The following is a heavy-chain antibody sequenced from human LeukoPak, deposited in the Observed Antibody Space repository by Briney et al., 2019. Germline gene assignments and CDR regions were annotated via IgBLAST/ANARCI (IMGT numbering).Heavy chain of an antibody. CDR1: GYTFTGYY. Sequence: GASVKVSCKASGYTFTGYYMHWVRQAPGQGLEWMGWINPNSGGTNYAQKFQGRVTMTRDTSISTAYMELSGLRSDDTAVYYCARGPHDYGDYADWFDPWGQGTLVTVSS. CDR3: ARGPHDYGDYADWFDP. J-gene: IGHJ5*02. D-gene: IGHD4-17*01. CDR2: INPNSGGT. V-gene: IGHV1-2*02.